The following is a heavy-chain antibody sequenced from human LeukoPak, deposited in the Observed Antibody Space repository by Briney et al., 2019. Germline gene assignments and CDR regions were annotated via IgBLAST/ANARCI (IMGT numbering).Heavy chain of an antibody. CDR3: ARDTEYQLLYRYYYMDV. D-gene: IGHD2-2*02. CDR1: GGSFSGYY. Sequence: ETLSLTCAVYGGSFSGYYWSWIRQPPGKGLEWVANIKQGGYEKYYVDSVKGRFTISRDNAKNSLYLQMNSLRAEDTAVYYCARDTEYQLLYRYYYMDVWGKGTTVTVSS. J-gene: IGHJ6*03. CDR2: IKQGGYEK. V-gene: IGHV3-7*01.